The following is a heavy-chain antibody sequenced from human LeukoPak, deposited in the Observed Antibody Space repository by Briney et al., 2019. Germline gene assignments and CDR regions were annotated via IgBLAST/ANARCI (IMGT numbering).Heavy chain of an antibody. J-gene: IGHJ4*02. V-gene: IGHV3-23*01. CDR1: GFTFSNSG. Sequence: GGSLRLSCAASGFTFSNSGMSWVRQAPGKGLEWVSAISTSGSETHYADSVKGRFTIARDNSKNTMSLQMNSLRVEDTAVYYCAERYTAYDVQLDYWGQGTLVTVSS. D-gene: IGHD5-12*01. CDR2: ISTSGSET. CDR3: AERYTAYDVQLDY.